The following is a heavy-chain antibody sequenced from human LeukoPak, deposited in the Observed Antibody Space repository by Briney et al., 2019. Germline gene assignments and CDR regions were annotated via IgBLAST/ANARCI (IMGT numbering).Heavy chain of an antibody. Sequence: PGGSLRLSCAASGFTFSSYGMHWVRQAPGKGLEWVAFIRYDGSNKYYADSMKGRFTISRDNSKNTLYLQMNSLRAEDTAVYYCAKVSSIAARSDYWGQGTLVTVSS. CDR2: IRYDGSNK. CDR3: AKVSSIAARSDY. V-gene: IGHV3-30*02. D-gene: IGHD6-6*01. J-gene: IGHJ4*02. CDR1: GFTFSSYG.